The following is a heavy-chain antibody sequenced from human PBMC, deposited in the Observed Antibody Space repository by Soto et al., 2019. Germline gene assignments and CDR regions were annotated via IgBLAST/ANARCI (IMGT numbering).Heavy chain of an antibody. D-gene: IGHD3-22*01. V-gene: IGHV3-64D*06. Sequence: GGSLRLSCSASGFTFSSYAMHWVRQAPGKGLEYVSSISTNGGSTHYADSVKGRFTISRDNSKNTQYLQMSSLRADDTAVYYCVKGEYYYDSSGYYPFDYWGQGTLVTVS. J-gene: IGHJ4*02. CDR3: VKGEYYYDSSGYYPFDY. CDR1: GFTFSSYA. CDR2: ISTNGGST.